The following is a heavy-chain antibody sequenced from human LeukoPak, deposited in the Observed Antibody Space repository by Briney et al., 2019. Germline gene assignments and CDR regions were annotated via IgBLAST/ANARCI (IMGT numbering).Heavy chain of an antibody. V-gene: IGHV4-34*01. J-gene: IGHJ5*02. D-gene: IGHD4-17*01. CDR1: GGSFSGYY. CDR3: ARAGDYGDPNWFDP. Sequence: SETLSLTCAVYGGSFSGYYWSWIRQPPGKGLEWIGSIYYSGSTYYNPSLKSRVTISVDTSKNQFSLKLSSVTAADTTVYYCARAGDYGDPNWFDPWGQGTLVTVSS. CDR2: IYYSGST.